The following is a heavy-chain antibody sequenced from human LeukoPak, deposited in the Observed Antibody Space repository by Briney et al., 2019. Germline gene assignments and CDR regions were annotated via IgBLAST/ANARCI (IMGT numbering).Heavy chain of an antibody. Sequence: SQTLSLTCVISGDSVSSNSAAWNWIRPSPSRGLEWLGRTYYRSKWYNDYAVSVKSRITINPDTSKNQFSLQVNSVTPEDTAVYYCARWEDSGMDVWGQGTTVTVSS. CDR2: TYYRSKWYN. D-gene: IGHD1-26*01. V-gene: IGHV6-1*01. J-gene: IGHJ6*02. CDR1: GDSVSSNSAA. CDR3: ARWEDSGMDV.